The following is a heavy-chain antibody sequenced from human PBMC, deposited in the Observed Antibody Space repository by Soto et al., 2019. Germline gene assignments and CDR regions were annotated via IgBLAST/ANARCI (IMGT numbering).Heavy chain of an antibody. CDR3: AREELLWFGETQNDAFDI. J-gene: IGHJ3*02. CDR2: IVVGSGHT. CDR1: GFTFTNSA. D-gene: IGHD3-10*01. Sequence: GASVKVSCKASGFTFTNSAIQWVRQAPGQSPEWMGWIVVGSGHTNYAQKFQERLTITRDMSTSTAYMELSSLTLEDTAVYYCAREELLWFGETQNDAFDIWGQGTMVTVSS. V-gene: IGHV1-58*02.